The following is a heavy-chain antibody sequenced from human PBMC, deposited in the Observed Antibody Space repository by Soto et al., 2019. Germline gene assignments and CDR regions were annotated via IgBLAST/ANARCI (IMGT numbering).Heavy chain of an antibody. CDR2: IIPIFGTA. CDR1: GGTFSSYA. V-gene: IGHV1-69*12. CDR3: ATYYYDSSGYYPDAFDI. Sequence: QVQLVQSGAEVKKPGSSVKVSCKASGGTFSSYAISWVRQAPGQGLEWMGGIIPIFGTANYAQKFQGRVTLTADESTSTAYMELSSLRSEDTAVYYCATYYYDSSGYYPDAFDIWGQGTMVTVSS. D-gene: IGHD3-22*01. J-gene: IGHJ3*02.